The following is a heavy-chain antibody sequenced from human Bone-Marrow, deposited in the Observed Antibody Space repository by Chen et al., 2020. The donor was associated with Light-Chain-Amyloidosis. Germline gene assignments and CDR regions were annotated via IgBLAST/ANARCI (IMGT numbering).Heavy chain of an antibody. CDR2: IDPKSGDT. Sequence: QVQLVQSGSEVKKPGASVTVSCRASGYTFTGYYIHWVRQAPGQGREWRGRIDPKSGDTNYAQKFQGRVTMTGDATITAAHMELTNLRYDDTAVYYCATAPSYWYGDWGQGTLVTVSS. CDR3: ATAPSYWYGD. J-gene: IGHJ4*02. D-gene: IGHD3-10*01. CDR1: GYTFTGYY. V-gene: IGHV1-2*06.